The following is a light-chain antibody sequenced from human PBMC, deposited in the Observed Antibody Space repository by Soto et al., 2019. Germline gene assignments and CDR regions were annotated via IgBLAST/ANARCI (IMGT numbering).Light chain of an antibody. CDR2: GAS. J-gene: IGKJ1*01. CDR1: QSIINW. V-gene: IGKV1-5*01. CDR3: QQYDSFSGT. Sequence: DVQMTQSPSTLSASVGGRGTITCRASQSIINWLAWYQQKPGKAPKLLIYGASSLESGVPSRLSGSGSGTEFTLTTTNLQPDDFATYYCQQYDSFSGTFGQGTKVDIK.